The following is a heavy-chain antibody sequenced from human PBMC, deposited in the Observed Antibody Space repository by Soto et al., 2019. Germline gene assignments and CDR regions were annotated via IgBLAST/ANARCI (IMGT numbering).Heavy chain of an antibody. CDR2: ISYDGSNK. CDR1: GFAFSSYA. J-gene: IGHJ4*02. V-gene: IGHV3-30-3*01. Sequence: QVQLVESGGGVVQPGRSLRLSCVASGFAFSSYAMHWVRQAPGKGREWVAVISYDGSNKYYADSVKGRFTISRDNSKNTLYLQMNSLRAEDKAVYYCARDVGYSYGFDYWGQGTLVTVSS. CDR3: ARDVGYSYGFDY. D-gene: IGHD5-18*01.